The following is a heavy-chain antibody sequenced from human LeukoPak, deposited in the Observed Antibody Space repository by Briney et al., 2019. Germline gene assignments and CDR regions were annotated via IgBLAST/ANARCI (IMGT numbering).Heavy chain of an antibody. J-gene: IGHJ4*02. CDR1: GFSFSSYA. D-gene: IGHD6-19*01. Sequence: GRSLRLSCAASGFSFSSYAMGWVRQAPGKGPEWVSGMSGSGGTTYYAESVKGRFTMYRDNSKNTLYLQMDSLRAEDTAVYYCARDDYSSAWSAREVLDYWGQGTLVTVSS. CDR3: ARDDYSSAWSAREVLDY. V-gene: IGHV3-23*01. CDR2: MSGSGGTT.